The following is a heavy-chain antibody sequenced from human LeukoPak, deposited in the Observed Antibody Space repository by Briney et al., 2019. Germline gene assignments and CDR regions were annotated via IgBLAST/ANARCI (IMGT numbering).Heavy chain of an antibody. CDR1: GGSFSGYY. D-gene: IGHD1-14*01. V-gene: IGHV4-34*01. J-gene: IGHJ5*02. Sequence: SETLSLTCAVYGGSFSGYYWSWIRQPPGKGLEWIGSIYHSGSTYYNPSLKSRVTISVDTSKNQFSLKLSSVTAADTAVYYCARETLGNNWFDPWGQGTLVTVSS. CDR3: ARETLGNNWFDP. CDR2: IYHSGST.